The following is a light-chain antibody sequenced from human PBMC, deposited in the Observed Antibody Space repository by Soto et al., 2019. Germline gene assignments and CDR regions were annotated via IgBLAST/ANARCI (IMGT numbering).Light chain of an antibody. CDR2: KAS. V-gene: IGKV1-5*03. Sequence: DIQMTQSPSTLSASVGDRVIITCRASQNIGSWLAWYQQRPGKAPKLLIYKASTLEGGVQSRFSGSGSGTEFTLTISSLQPDDFANYYCHQYDTYSYTFGQGTKLEIK. CDR1: QNIGSW. J-gene: IGKJ2*01. CDR3: HQYDTYSYT.